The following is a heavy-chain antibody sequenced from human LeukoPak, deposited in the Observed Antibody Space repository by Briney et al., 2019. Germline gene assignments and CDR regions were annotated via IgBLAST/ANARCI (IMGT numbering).Heavy chain of an antibody. CDR3: VPTLKSIYYYFHY. CDR1: GYTFTGYY. D-gene: IGHD3-3*01. Sequence: ASVKVSCKASGYTFTGYYMHWVRQAPGQGLEWMGWINPNSGGTNYAQKFQGRVTMTRDTSISTAYMGLTRLTSDDTAVYYCVPTLKSIYYYFHYWGQGSLVTVSS. CDR2: INPNSGGT. J-gene: IGHJ4*02. V-gene: IGHV1-2*02.